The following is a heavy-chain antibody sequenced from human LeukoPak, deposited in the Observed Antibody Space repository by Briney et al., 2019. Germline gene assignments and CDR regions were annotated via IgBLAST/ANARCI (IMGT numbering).Heavy chain of an antibody. CDR1: GGSISSSSYY. J-gene: IGHJ5*02. Sequence: PSETLSLTCTVSGGSISSSSYYWGWIRQPPGKGLEWIGSIYYSGSTYYNPSLKSRVTISVDTSKNQFSLKLSSVTAADTAVYYCARDLRNDYAKEYNWFDPWGQGTLVTVSS. V-gene: IGHV4-39*07. CDR2: IYYSGST. D-gene: IGHD4-17*01. CDR3: ARDLRNDYAKEYNWFDP.